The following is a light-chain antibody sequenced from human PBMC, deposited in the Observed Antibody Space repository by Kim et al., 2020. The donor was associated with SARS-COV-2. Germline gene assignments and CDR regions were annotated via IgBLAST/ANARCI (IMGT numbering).Light chain of an antibody. CDR1: SSDVGGYNY. CDR3: SSYAGSNNLV. V-gene: IGLV2-8*01. CDR2: EVS. J-gene: IGLJ3*02. Sequence: GQSVTISCTGTSSDVGGYNYVSWYQQHPGKAPKLMIYEVSKRPSGVPDRFSGSKSGNTASLTVSGLQAEDEADYYCSSYAGSNNLVFGGGTKLTVL.